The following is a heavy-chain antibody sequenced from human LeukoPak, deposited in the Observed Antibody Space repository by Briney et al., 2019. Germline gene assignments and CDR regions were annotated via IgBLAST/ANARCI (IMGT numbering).Heavy chain of an antibody. V-gene: IGHV3-30*02. J-gene: IGHJ4*02. Sequence: GGSLRLSCAASGFTFSSYAMHWVRQAPGKGLEWVAFIRYDGSNKYYADSVKGRFTISRDNSKDTLYLQMNSLRAEDTAVYYCARDLSSLVYYFDYWGQGTLVTVSS. D-gene: IGHD2/OR15-2a*01. CDR2: IRYDGSNK. CDR3: ARDLSSLVYYFDY. CDR1: GFTFSSYA.